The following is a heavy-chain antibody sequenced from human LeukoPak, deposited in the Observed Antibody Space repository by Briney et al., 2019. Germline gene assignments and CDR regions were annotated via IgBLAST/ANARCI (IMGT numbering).Heavy chain of an antibody. D-gene: IGHD3-10*01. CDR3: ASSYGSGSYAAFDI. Sequence: GESLKISCKGSGYSFTNYWIGWVRQMPGKGLEWVGIINPHDSDTRYSPSFQGQVTISADKSISTAYLQWSSLKASDTAMYYCASSYGSGSYAAFDIWGQGTMVTVSS. V-gene: IGHV5-51*01. J-gene: IGHJ3*02. CDR2: INPHDSDT. CDR1: GYSFTNYW.